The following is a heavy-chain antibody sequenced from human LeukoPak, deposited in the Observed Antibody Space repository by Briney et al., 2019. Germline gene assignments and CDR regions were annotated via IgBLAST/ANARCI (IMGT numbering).Heavy chain of an antibody. V-gene: IGHV3-53*01. CDR1: GFTVSSNY. J-gene: IGHJ3*02. D-gene: IGHD4-23*01. CDR3: ARDVGGNSGAFDI. Sequence: GGSLRLSCAASGFTVSSNYMSWVRQAPGKGLEWVSVIYSGGSTYYADSVKGRFTISRDNSKNTLYLQMNSLRDEDTAVYYCARDVGGNSGAFDIWGQGTMVTVSS. CDR2: IYSGGST.